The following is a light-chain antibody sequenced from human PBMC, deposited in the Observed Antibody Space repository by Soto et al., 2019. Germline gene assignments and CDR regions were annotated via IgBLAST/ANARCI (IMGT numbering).Light chain of an antibody. CDR1: QHITNY. CDR2: DAS. Sequence: DVQMSQSPSSLSASIGDRVTITCQASQHITNYLNWYQHKPGRAPKLLIYDASRLESGVPSRFSGSGSGTDFTFTISSLQPEDIATYYCQQYSILPYTFGQGTKVDIK. CDR3: QQYSILPYT. J-gene: IGKJ2*01. V-gene: IGKV1-33*01.